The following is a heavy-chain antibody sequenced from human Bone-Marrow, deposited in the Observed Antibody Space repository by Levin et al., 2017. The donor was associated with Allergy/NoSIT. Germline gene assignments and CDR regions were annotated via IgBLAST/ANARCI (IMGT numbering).Heavy chain of an antibody. CDR1: GVSVSTHY. Sequence: GESLKISCAASGVSVSTHYMNWARQTPGKGLEWVSVIYSGGRTYYADSVKGRFTISRDNSKNTVYLQMNSLRAEDTAVYYCARGTTAYCGGDCYREPPYYWGQGIPVTVSS. J-gene: IGHJ4*02. CDR3: ARGTTAYCGGDCYREPPYY. D-gene: IGHD2-21*02. CDR2: IYSGGRT. V-gene: IGHV3-53*01.